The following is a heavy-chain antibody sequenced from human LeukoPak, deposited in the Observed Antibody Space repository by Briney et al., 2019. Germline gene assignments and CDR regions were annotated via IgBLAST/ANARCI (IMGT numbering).Heavy chain of an antibody. CDR2: IKQDGSKK. Sequence: GGSLRLSCVASGFPFSSYWMTWVRQAPGKGLEWVANIKQDGSKKSYVDSVKGRFTISRDNAKNSLYLQMNSLRAEDTAVYYCARDFWDSGSYRDPYFDYWGQGTLVTVSS. V-gene: IGHV3-7*01. CDR3: ARDFWDSGSYRDPYFDY. CDR1: GFPFSSYW. J-gene: IGHJ4*02. D-gene: IGHD1-26*01.